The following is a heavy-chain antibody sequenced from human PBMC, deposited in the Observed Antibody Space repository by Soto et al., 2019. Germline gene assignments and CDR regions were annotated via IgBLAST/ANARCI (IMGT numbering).Heavy chain of an antibody. V-gene: IGHV1-18*04. Sequence: QVQLVQSGAEVKKPGASVKVSCKASGYTFTSYGISWVRQAPGQGLEWMGWISAYNGNTNYAQKLQGRGTMTTDTSTSTAYMELRSLRSDDTAVYYCARDWARDYDFWSGYYSGWFDPWGQGTLVTVSS. J-gene: IGHJ5*02. CDR2: ISAYNGNT. D-gene: IGHD3-3*01. CDR1: GYTFTSYG. CDR3: ARDWARDYDFWSGYYSGWFDP.